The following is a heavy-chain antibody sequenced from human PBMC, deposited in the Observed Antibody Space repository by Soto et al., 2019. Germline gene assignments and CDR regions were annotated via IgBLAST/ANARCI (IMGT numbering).Heavy chain of an antibody. Sequence: QLQLQESGSGLVKPSQTLSLTCAVSGGSISSGGYSWSWIRQPPGKGLEWIGYIYHSGSTYYNPAPKGRVAVSGDRTQNQLSLKLSSVPAADTAMYYCARTESFGTVAVDYWGQGTLVTVSS. CDR3: ARTESFGTVAVDY. CDR2: IYHSGST. D-gene: IGHD6-19*01. V-gene: IGHV4-30-2*01. CDR1: GGSISSGGYS. J-gene: IGHJ4*02.